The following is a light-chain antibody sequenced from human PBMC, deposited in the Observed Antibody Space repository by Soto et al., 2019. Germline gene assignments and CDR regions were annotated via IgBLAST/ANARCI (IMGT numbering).Light chain of an antibody. Sequence: TILTQSPAKRATLSCRASQSVSSYLAWYQQKPGQAPRLLIYDASNRATGIPARFSGSGSGTDFTLTISRLEPEDFAVYYCQQRSNWSFTFGQGTRVEIK. CDR2: DAS. J-gene: IGKJ5*01. CDR1: QSVSSY. V-gene: IGKV3-11*01. CDR3: QQRSNWSFT.